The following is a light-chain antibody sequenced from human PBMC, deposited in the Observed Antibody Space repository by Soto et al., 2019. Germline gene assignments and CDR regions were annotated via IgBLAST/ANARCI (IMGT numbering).Light chain of an antibody. CDR2: GAT. Sequence: IVLTQSPDTLSLSPGARSTLSCRGSLSIGGRKVAWLQQQPRQPNRLLIYGATIKGSGIPDRCSGSGSGQDFTLTIRRLEPEDLAVYFCLQYETAPLTSGGGTKVDIK. J-gene: IGKJ4*01. CDR1: LSIGGRK. CDR3: LQYETAPLT. V-gene: IGKV3-20*01.